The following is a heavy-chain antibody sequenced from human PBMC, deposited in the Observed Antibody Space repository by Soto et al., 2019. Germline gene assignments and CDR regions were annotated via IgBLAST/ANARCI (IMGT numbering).Heavy chain of an antibody. CDR3: ARFSGSYTRGLDY. J-gene: IGHJ4*02. Sequence: EVQLVESGGGLVQPAGSLRLSCAASGFTFSDHYMDWVRQAPGKGLEWGGRSRNKANSYSTEYAASVKGRFTISRDESKNSLYLQMNSLKTEDTAVYYCARFSGSYTRGLDYWGQGTLVTVSS. CDR1: GFTFSDHY. V-gene: IGHV3-72*01. CDR2: SRNKANSYST. D-gene: IGHD1-26*01.